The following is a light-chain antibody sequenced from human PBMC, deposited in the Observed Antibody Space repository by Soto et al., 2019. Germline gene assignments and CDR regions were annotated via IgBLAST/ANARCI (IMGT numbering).Light chain of an antibody. Sequence: EFGLTQSPGTLSLAPVERATLSCRASQTVRNNYLAWYQQKPGQAPRLLIYVSASRVTGIQDRFSGGGSGTDFTLTIRRLEPEDFAVYYCKQFSSYQLTFGGGTKVDIK. J-gene: IGKJ4*01. CDR2: VSA. CDR1: QTVRNNY. CDR3: KQFSSYQLT. V-gene: IGKV3-20*01.